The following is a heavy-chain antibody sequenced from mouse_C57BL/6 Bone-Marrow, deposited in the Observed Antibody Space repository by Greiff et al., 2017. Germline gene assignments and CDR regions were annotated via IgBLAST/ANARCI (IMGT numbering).Heavy chain of an antibody. J-gene: IGHJ1*03. CDR2: ISYDGSN. CDR1: GYSITSGYY. CDR3: ARDDGYYGLDWYFDV. Sequence: DVQLQESGPGLVKPSQSLSLTCSVTGYSITSGYYWNWTRQFPGNKLEWMGYISYDGSNNYNPSLKNRISITRDTSKNQFFLKLNSVTTEDTATYYCARDDGYYGLDWYFDVWGTGTTVTVSS. V-gene: IGHV3-6*01. D-gene: IGHD2-3*01.